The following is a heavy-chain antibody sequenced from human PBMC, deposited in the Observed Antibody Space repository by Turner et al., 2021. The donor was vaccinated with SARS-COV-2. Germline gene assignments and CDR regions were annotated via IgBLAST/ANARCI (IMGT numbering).Heavy chain of an antibody. CDR3: ARGRGIVVVPDAIEDYWFDP. V-gene: IGHV4-61*08. CDR1: GGSVSSGAYY. J-gene: IGHJ5*02. Sequence: QVQLQESGPGLVKSSETLSLTRTVSGGSVSSGAYYWSWIRQSPGKALGWIGEIFHSGTTTYNPSLNSRVTISLDTSKNQFSLKLNSVTAADTAVYYCARGRGIVVVPDAIEDYWFDPWGQGTLVTVSS. D-gene: IGHD2-21*02. CDR2: IFHSGTT.